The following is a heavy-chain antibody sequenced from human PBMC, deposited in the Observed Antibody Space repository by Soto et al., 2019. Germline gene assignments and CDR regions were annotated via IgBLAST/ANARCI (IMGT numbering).Heavy chain of an antibody. J-gene: IGHJ4*02. D-gene: IGHD7-27*01. CDR3: ARMTLTGVDY. Sequence: QLQLQESGPGLVKPSDTLSLTCTVSGGSISSSSYYWGWIRQPPGTGLDWIGSIYYSGSTYYNPSLKSRVTISVDTSKNQFSLKLSSVTAADTAVYYCARMTLTGVDYWGQGTLVTVSS. CDR1: GGSISSSSYY. V-gene: IGHV4-39*01. CDR2: IYYSGST.